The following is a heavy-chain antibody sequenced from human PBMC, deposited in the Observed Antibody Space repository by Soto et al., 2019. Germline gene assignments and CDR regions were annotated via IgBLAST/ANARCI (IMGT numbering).Heavy chain of an antibody. D-gene: IGHD3-22*01. J-gene: IGHJ4*02. Sequence: GESLKVSCKGSGYSFTSYWISWGLQIPGKGLEWMGRIDPSDSYTNYSPSFQGHVTISADKSISTAYLQWSSLKASDTAMYYCARRQVYYDCSGYYTPFDCWGQGTLVTVSS. CDR3: ARRQVYYDCSGYYTPFDC. CDR1: GYSFTSYW. CDR2: IDPSDSYT. V-gene: IGHV5-10-1*01.